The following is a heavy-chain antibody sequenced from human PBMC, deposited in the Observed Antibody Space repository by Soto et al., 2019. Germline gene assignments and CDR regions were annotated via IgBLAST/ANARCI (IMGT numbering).Heavy chain of an antibody. Sequence: QVQLVESGGGVVQPGRSLRLSCAASGFTFSSYGMHWVRQAPGKGLEWVAVIWYDGSNKYYADSVKGRFTISRDNSKNTLYLQMNSLRAEDTAVYYCSTHSTAMVRDLWGQGTLVTVSS. D-gene: IGHD3-10*01. J-gene: IGHJ5*02. CDR1: GFTFSSYG. CDR2: IWYDGSNK. V-gene: IGHV3-33*01. CDR3: STHSTAMVRDL.